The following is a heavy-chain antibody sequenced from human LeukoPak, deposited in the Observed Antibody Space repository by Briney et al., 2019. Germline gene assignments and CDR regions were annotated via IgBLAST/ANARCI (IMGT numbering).Heavy chain of an antibody. J-gene: IGHJ4*02. CDR1: GFTFSSYS. Sequence: GGSLGLSCAASGFTFSSYSMNWARQAPGKGLEWVSYISSSSSTIYYADSVKGRFTISRDNAKNSLYLQMNSLRDEDTAVYYCARDLGVTTWTGNSDYWGQGTLVTVSS. CDR3: ARDLGVTTWTGNSDY. CDR2: ISSSSSTI. V-gene: IGHV3-48*02. D-gene: IGHD4-17*01.